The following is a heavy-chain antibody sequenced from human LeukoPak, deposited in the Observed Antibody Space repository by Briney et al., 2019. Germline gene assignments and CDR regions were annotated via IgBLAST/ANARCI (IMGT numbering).Heavy chain of an antibody. D-gene: IGHD3-22*01. CDR1: GYTLTELS. V-gene: IGHV1-24*01. CDR3: ATEPASLTMIAKGHFDY. CDR2: FDPEDGET. J-gene: IGHJ4*02. Sequence: ASVKVSCKVSGYTLTELSMHWVRQAPGKGLEWMGGFDPEDGETIYAQRFQGRVTMTEDTSTDTAYMELSSLRSEDTAVYYRATEPASLTMIAKGHFDYWGQGTLVTVSS.